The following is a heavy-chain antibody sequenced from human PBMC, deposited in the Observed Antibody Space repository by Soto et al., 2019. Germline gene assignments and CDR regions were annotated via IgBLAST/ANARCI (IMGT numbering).Heavy chain of an antibody. J-gene: IGHJ6*02. Sequence: ESGGGVVQPGTSLRLSCAASGFIFSRHGMHWVRQAPGQGLEWVAFTSYDGSNTYYADSVKGRFTISRDNPKNTLFLQMNSLRPNDTALYFCAKDRGSYDIWSGTQRYYAMDVWGQGATVTVSS. CDR2: TSYDGSNT. D-gene: IGHD3-3*01. V-gene: IGHV3-30*18. CDR1: GFIFSRHG. CDR3: AKDRGSYDIWSGTQRYYAMDV.